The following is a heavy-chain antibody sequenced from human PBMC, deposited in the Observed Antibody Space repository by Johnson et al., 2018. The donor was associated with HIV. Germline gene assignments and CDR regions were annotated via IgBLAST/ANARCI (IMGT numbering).Heavy chain of an antibody. CDR2: VSYDGSKK. V-gene: IGHV3-30*03. CDR3: ARDSYDISGQQHDAFDI. Sequence: VQLVESGGGVVQPGRSLRLSCVASGFTFSSYGMHWVRQAPGKGLEWVAIVSYDGSKKYYPDSVKGRFTISRDNSKNTLYLQMDSLRAEDTAVYYCARDSYDISGQQHDAFDIWGQGTMVTVSS. J-gene: IGHJ3*02. CDR1: GFTFSSYG. D-gene: IGHD3-22*01.